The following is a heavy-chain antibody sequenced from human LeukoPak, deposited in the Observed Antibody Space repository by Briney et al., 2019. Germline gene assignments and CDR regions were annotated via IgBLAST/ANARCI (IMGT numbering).Heavy chain of an antibody. D-gene: IGHD5-18*01. CDR3: ARDSGITDTAIEIDY. V-gene: IGHV3-33*01. CDR2: IWYDGSNK. J-gene: IGHJ4*02. Sequence: GRSLRLSCAASGFTFSSYGMHWVRQAPGEGLEWVAVIWYDGSNKYYADSVKGRFTISRDNSKNTLYLQMNSLRAEDTAVYYCARDSGITDTAIEIDYWGQGTLVTASS. CDR1: GFTFSSYG.